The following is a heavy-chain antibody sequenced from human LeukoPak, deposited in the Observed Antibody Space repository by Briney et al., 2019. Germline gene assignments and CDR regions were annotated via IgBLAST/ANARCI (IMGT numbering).Heavy chain of an antibody. V-gene: IGHV4-59*08. Sequence: SETLSLTCTVSGGPINNYYWSWIRQPPGKGLEWIGYIYYSGSTNYNPSLKSRVTISVDTSKNQFSLQLSSVTAADTAVYYCARRYYYHSSGLSDAFDIWGQGTMVTVSS. J-gene: IGHJ3*02. D-gene: IGHD3-22*01. CDR1: GGPINNYY. CDR2: IYYSGST. CDR3: ARRYYYHSSGLSDAFDI.